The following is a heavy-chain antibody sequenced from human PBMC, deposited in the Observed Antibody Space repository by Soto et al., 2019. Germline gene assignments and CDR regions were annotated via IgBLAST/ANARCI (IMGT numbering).Heavy chain of an antibody. D-gene: IGHD6-19*01. CDR1: GYTFTGYA. CDR2: INAGNGNT. CDR3: ARAVAVAADFDY. V-gene: IGHV1-3*01. J-gene: IGHJ4*02. Sequence: ASVKVSCKASGYTFTGYAMHWVRQAPGQRLEWMGWINAGNGNTKYSQKFQGRVTITRDASASAAYMELSSLSSEDTAVYYCARAVAVAADFDYWGQGTLITVSS.